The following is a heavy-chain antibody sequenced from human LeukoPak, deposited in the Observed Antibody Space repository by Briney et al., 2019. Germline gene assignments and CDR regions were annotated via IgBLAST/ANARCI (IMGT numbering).Heavy chain of an antibody. J-gene: IGHJ5*02. D-gene: IGHD3-10*01. CDR3: ARDRITTGRYNWFDP. CDR1: GGSISSYY. CDR2: IYTSGST. V-gene: IGHV4-4*07. Sequence: SETLSPTCTVSGGSISSYYWSWIRQPAGKGLEWIGRIYTSGSTNYNPSLKSRVTMSVDTSKNQFSLKLSSVTAADTAVYYCARDRITTGRYNWFDPWGQGTLVTVSS.